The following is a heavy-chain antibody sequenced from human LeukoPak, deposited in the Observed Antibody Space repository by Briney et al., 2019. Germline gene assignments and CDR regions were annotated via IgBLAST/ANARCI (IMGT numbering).Heavy chain of an antibody. CDR3: AKDLGGFGELYPDV. V-gene: IGHV3-23*01. Sequence: PGGSLRLSCAASGFTFSSYAMSWVRQAPGKGLEWVSAIGGSGGSTYYADSVKGRFTISRDNSKNTLYLQMNSLRAEDTAVYYCAKDLGGFGELYPDVWGQGTTVTVSS. J-gene: IGHJ6*02. CDR1: GFTFSSYA. CDR2: IGGSGGST. D-gene: IGHD3-10*01.